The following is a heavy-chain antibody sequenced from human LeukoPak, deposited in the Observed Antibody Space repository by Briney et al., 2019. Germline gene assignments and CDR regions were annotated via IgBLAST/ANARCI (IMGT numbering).Heavy chain of an antibody. CDR3: ARPSGYYAFDS. CDR2: ITSGSRYL. Sequence: GGSLRLSCAASGFTFSNAWMSWVRQAPGKGLEWVASITSGSRYLYYGDSVKGRFTVSRDNTKNSLHLQMNSLRVDDTAVYYCARPSGYYAFDSWGQGTLVTVSS. D-gene: IGHD3-22*01. J-gene: IGHJ4*02. CDR1: GFTFSNAW. V-gene: IGHV3-21*06.